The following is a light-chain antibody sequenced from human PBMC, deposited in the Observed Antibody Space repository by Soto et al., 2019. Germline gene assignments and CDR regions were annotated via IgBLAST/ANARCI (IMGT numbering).Light chain of an antibody. CDR2: GAS. V-gene: IGKV3-20*01. CDR1: QSISSNY. Sequence: EIVMTQSPATLSLSPGERATLSCRASQSISSNYLAWYQQRPGQTPRLLIYGASSRGAGIPDRFSGSGSGTDFTLTISRLEPEDFAVYYCHHYNRSPIFTFGPGTAVDLK. CDR3: HHYNRSPIFT. J-gene: IGKJ3*01.